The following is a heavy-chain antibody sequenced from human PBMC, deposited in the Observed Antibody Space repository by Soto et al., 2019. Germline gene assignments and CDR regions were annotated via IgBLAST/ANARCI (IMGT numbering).Heavy chain of an antibody. Sequence: PGGSLRLSCAASGFTFSSYAMHWVRQAPGKGLEWVAVISYDGSNKYYADSVKGRFTISRDNSKNTLYLQMNSLRAEDTAVYYCARDFWYAFDIWGQGTMVTVSS. V-gene: IGHV3-30-3*01. J-gene: IGHJ3*02. CDR2: ISYDGSNK. CDR3: ARDFWYAFDI. D-gene: IGHD3-3*01. CDR1: GFTFSSYA.